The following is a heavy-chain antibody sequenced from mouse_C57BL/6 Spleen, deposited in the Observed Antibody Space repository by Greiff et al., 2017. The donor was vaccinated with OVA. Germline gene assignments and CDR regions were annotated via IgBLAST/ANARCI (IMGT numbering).Heavy chain of an antibody. Sequence: VHLVESGPGLVQPSQSLSITCTVSGFSLTSYGVHWVRQSPGKGLEWLGVIWSGGSTDYNAAFISRLSISKDNSKSQVFFKMNSLQADDTAIYYCARNGGSSSLYAMDYWGQGTSVTVSS. CDR2: IWSGGST. D-gene: IGHD1-1*01. V-gene: IGHV2-2*01. CDR3: ARNGGSSSLYAMDY. CDR1: GFSLTSYG. J-gene: IGHJ4*01.